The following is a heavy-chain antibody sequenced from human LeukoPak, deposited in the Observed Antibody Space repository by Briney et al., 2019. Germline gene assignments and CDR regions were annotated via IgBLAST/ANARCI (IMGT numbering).Heavy chain of an antibody. CDR1: GFTFNNYA. J-gene: IGHJ4*02. Sequence: GGSLRLSCAASGFTFNNYAMNWVRQAPGKGLEWVSSISGGGETTYYADSAKGRFTISRDNSQNTLYLQLNSLRAEDTAVYYCARDYADYVGYFFFDYWGQGTLVTISS. V-gene: IGHV3-23*01. CDR2: ISGGGETT. D-gene: IGHD4-17*01. CDR3: ARDYADYVGYFFFDY.